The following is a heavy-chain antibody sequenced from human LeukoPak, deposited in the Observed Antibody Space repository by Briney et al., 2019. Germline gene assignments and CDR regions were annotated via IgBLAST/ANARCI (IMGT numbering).Heavy chain of an antibody. D-gene: IGHD6-19*01. Sequence: NPGGSLRLSCAASGFSFSSYSMNWVRQAPGKGLGWVSCISSSSSYIYYADSVKGRFTISRDNAKNSLYLQMNSLRAEDTAVYYCARPYSSGWYPSWGQGTLVTVSS. V-gene: IGHV3-21*01. CDR2: ISSSSSYI. CDR1: GFSFSSYS. J-gene: IGHJ4*02. CDR3: ARPYSSGWYPS.